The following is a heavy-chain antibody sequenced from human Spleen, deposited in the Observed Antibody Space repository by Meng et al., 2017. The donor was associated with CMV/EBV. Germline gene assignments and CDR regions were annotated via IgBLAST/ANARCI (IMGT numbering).Heavy chain of an antibody. CDR2: ISGTGRST. Sequence: GGSLRLSCAASGFTFSSYWMSWVRQAPGKGLEWVSGISGTGRSTYYADSVKGRFTVSRDNSKNTLFLQMSSLRAEDTALYFCANRHGYCSSSSCREYFHHWGQGTLVTVSS. D-gene: IGHD2-2*01. CDR3: ANRHGYCSSSSCREYFHH. V-gene: IGHV3-23*01. J-gene: IGHJ1*01. CDR1: GFTFSSYW.